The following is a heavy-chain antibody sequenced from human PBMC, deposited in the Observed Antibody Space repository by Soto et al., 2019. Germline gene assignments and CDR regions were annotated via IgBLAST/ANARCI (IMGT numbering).Heavy chain of an antibody. J-gene: IGHJ6*02. V-gene: IGHV1-58*01. CDR2: IVVGSGNT. CDR1: GFTFTSSA. D-gene: IGHD3-9*01. Sequence: SVKVSCKASGFTFTSSAVQWVRQARGQRLEWIGWIVVGSGNTNYAQKFQERVTITRDMSTSTAYMELSSLRSEDTAVYYCAAGDILTGYHNPELYYYYGMDVWGQGTTVTVSS. CDR3: AAGDILTGYHNPELYYYYGMDV.